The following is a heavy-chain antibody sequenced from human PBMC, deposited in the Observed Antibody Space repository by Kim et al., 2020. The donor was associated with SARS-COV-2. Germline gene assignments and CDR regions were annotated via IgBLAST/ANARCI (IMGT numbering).Heavy chain of an antibody. V-gene: IGHV1-46*03. J-gene: IGHJ3*02. CDR3: ARDRRSGSYYRAFDI. CDR2: INPSGGST. CDR1: GYTFTSYY. D-gene: IGHD1-26*01. Sequence: ASVKVSCKASGYTFTSYYMHWVRQAPGQGLEWMGIINPSGGSTSYAQKFQGRVTMTRDTSTSTVYMELSSLRSEDTAVYYCARDRRSGSYYRAFDIWGQGTMVTVSS.